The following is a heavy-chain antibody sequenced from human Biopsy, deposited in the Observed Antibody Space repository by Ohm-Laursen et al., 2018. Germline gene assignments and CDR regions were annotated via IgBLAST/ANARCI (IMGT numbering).Heavy chain of an antibody. V-gene: IGHV1-69*13. CDR2: IIPFSGTI. J-gene: IGHJ4*02. CDR1: GGSFTSLD. CDR3: ARRRGADFDY. Sequence: SVKVSCKASGGSFTSLDLSWVRQAPGQGLEWLGGIIPFSGTINYAQAFRGRVAITADESTSTVYLDLSSLRSGDTATYYCARRRGADFDYWGQGTPVTVSS. D-gene: IGHD3-16*01.